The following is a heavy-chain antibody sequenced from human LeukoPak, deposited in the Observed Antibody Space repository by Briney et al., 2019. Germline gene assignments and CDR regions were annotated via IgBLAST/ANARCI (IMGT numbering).Heavy chain of an antibody. Sequence: GGSLRLSCAASRFTFSSYGMHWVRQAPGKGLEWVAVIWFDGSNTYYADSVKGRFTISRDNSKNTLYLQMNSLRAEDTAVYYCARAYCSCSSCYSWSFHYYGMDVWGQGTTVTVSS. CDR1: RFTFSSYG. CDR2: IWFDGSNT. J-gene: IGHJ6*02. CDR3: ARAYCSCSSCYSWSFHYYGMDV. V-gene: IGHV3-33*01. D-gene: IGHD2-2*01.